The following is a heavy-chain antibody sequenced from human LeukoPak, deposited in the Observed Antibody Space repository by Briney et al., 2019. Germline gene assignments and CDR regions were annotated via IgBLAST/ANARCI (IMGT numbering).Heavy chain of an antibody. Sequence: GGSLRLSCAASGFSFSSSAMNWVRQAPGKGLEWVSFISSSSNYIYYADSMKGRFTISRDNAKNSLYLQMDSLRAEDTAVYYCAKALAYCGGDCNYSYGMDVWGQGTTVTVSS. D-gene: IGHD2-21*02. J-gene: IGHJ6*02. CDR1: GFSFSSSA. V-gene: IGHV3-21*01. CDR2: ISSSSNYI. CDR3: AKALAYCGGDCNYSYGMDV.